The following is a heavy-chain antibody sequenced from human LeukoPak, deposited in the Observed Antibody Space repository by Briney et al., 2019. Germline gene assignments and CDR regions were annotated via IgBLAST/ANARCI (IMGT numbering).Heavy chain of an antibody. CDR1: GFTFSSYG. Sequence: GGSLRLSCAASGFTFSSYGMHWVRQAPGKGLEWVAVISYDGSNKYYADSVKGRFTISRDNSKNTLYLQMNSLRAEDTAVYYCAKEGQWEGSFDYWGQGTLVTVSS. D-gene: IGHD1-26*01. J-gene: IGHJ4*02. V-gene: IGHV3-30*18. CDR2: ISYDGSNK. CDR3: AKEGQWEGSFDY.